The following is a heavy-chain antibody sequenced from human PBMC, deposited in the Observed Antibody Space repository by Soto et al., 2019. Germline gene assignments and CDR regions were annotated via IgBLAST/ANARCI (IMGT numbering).Heavy chain of an antibody. D-gene: IGHD3-10*01. V-gene: IGHV1-69*13. CDR3: ARGYYYGSGSSHVDY. CDR2: IIPIFGTA. CDR1: GGTFSSYA. Sequence: ASVKVSCKASGGTFSSYAISWVRQAPGQGLEWMGGIIPIFGTANYAQKFQGRVTITADESTSTAYMELSSLRSEDTAVYYCARGYYYGSGSSHVDYWGQGTLVTVSS. J-gene: IGHJ4*02.